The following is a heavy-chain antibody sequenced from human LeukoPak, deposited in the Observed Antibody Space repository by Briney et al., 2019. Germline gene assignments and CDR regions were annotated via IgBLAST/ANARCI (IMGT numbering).Heavy chain of an antibody. CDR3: ARGGGLDV. J-gene: IGHJ6*02. V-gene: IGHV3-9*01. CDR2: MSWDSGSI. Sequence: PGRSLRLSCAGSGFTFEDYAMHWVRQAPGKGLEWVSGMSWDSGSIGYADSVKGRFTISRDNAKNSLYLQMSNLRAEDTAVYFCARGGGLDVWGQGATVTVSS. D-gene: IGHD3-16*01. CDR1: GFTFEDYA.